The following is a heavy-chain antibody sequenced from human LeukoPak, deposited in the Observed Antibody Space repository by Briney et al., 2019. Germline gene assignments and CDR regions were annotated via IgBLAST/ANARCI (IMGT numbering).Heavy chain of an antibody. Sequence: PGGSLRLSCAASGFTFSNYAMSWVRQAPGKGLEWVSSIIASGGNTYYADSVKGRFTISRDNSKNTLYLQMNSLGAEDTAVYYCAKDRLLPGDYYYYMDVWGKGTTVTVSS. CDR3: AKDRLLPGDYYYYMDV. D-gene: IGHD2-8*02. J-gene: IGHJ6*03. CDR1: GFTFSNYA. CDR2: IIASGGNT. V-gene: IGHV3-23*01.